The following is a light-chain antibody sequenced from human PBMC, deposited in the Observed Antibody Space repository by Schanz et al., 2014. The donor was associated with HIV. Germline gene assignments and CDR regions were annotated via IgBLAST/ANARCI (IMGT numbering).Light chain of an antibody. CDR3: QQYGSSPPYT. J-gene: IGKJ2*01. Sequence: EIVLTQSPATLSVSPGERATLSCRASQDVSTNFAWYQHKPGQAPRLLIFYASSRATGIPDRFSGSGSGTDFTLTISRLEPEDFAVYYCQQYGSSPPYTFGQGTKLEIK. V-gene: IGKV3-20*01. CDR2: YAS. CDR1: QDVSTN.